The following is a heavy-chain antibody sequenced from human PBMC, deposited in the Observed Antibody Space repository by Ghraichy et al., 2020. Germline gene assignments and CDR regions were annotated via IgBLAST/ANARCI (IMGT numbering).Heavy chain of an antibody. CDR1: GFSLSNYG. J-gene: IGHJ6*02. V-gene: IGHV3-30*18. CDR3: AKDSHDSSGYYYYYGMDV. Sequence: GSLRLSCAASGFSLSNYGMYWVRQAPGKGLEWVALISYDGNNEYYADSVEGRFTISTDNSKNTLYLQMNSLRPEDTAVYYCAKDSHDSSGYYYYYGMDVWGQGTTVTVSS. CDR2: ISYDGNNE. D-gene: IGHD3-22*01.